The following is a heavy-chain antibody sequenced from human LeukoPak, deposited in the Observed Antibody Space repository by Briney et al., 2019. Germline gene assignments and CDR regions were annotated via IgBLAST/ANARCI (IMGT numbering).Heavy chain of an antibody. J-gene: IGHJ4*02. CDR3: ARFIAAPYYFDY. V-gene: IGHV1-46*01. CDR2: INPSGGST. Sequence: ASVKVSCKASGYTFTSYYMHWVRQAPGQGLEWMGIINPSGGSTSYAQKFQGRVTMTRDMSTSTVYMELSSLRAEDTAVYYCARFIAAPYYFDYWGQGTLVTVSS. D-gene: IGHD6-13*01. CDR1: GYTFTSYY.